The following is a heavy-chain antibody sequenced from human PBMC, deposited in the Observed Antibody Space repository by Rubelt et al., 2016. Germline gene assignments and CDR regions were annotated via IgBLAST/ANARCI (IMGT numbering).Heavy chain of an antibody. V-gene: IGHV4-34*01. Sequence: QVQLKQWGAGVLKPSETLSLTCAVYGGSFSDYHWSWIRQPPGKGLEWIGEINHSGTTNYNPSLKSRVTMSVDTSKKQLSLKLTSVTAADSAVYYCASSWYMVWWGQGTRVTVSS. J-gene: IGHJ4*02. CDR2: INHSGTT. CDR3: ASSWYMVW. CDR1: GGSFSDYH. D-gene: IGHD6-13*01.